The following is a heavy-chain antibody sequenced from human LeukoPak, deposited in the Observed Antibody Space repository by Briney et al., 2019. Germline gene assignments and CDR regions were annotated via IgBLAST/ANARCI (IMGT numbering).Heavy chain of an antibody. CDR1: GFTFSTYW. Sequence: GGSLRLSCAASGFTFSTYWMHWVRQAPGKGLEWVSAISGSGGSTYYADSVKGRFTISRDNSKNTLYLQMNSLRAEDTAVYYCAKGRSSSGWYGGQGTLVTASS. D-gene: IGHD6-19*01. V-gene: IGHV3-23*01. CDR3: AKGRSSSGWY. J-gene: IGHJ4*02. CDR2: ISGSGGST.